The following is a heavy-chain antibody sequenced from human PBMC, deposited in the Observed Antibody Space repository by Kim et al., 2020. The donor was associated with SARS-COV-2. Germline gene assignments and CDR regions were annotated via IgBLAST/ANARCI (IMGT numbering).Heavy chain of an antibody. D-gene: IGHD3-10*01. J-gene: IGHJ5*02. CDR1: GGSISSSSYY. Sequence: SETLSLTCTVSGGSISSSSYYWGWIRQPPGKGLEWIGSIYYSGSTYYNPSLKSRVTISVDTSKNQFSLKLSSVTAADTAVYYCARRSTGHHARFDPWGQGTLVTVSS. V-gene: IGHV4-39*01. CDR3: ARRSTGHHARFDP. CDR2: IYYSGST.